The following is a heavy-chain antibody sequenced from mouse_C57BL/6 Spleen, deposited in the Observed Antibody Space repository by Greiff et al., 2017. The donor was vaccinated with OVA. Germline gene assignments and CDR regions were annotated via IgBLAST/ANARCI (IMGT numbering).Heavy chain of an antibody. D-gene: IGHD1-1*01. CDR3: ARLFITTVVATGYYAMDY. V-gene: IGHV5-17*01. J-gene: IGHJ4*01. CDR2: ISSGSSTI. CDR1: GFTFSDYG. Sequence: EVMLVESGGGLVKPGGSLKLSCAASGFTFSDYGMHWVRQAPEKGLEWVAYISSGSSTIYYADTVQGRFTISRDNAKNTLFLQMTSLRSEDTAMYYCARLFITTVVATGYYAMDYWGQGTSVTVSS.